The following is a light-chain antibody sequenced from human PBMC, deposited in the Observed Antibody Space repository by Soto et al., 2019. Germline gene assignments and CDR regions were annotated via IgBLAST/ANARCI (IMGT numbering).Light chain of an antibody. Sequence: EIVLTQSPGTLSLSPGERATLSCRASQSVSSSYLAWYQQKPGQAPRLLIYGASTRATGIPDRFSGSGSGTEFTLTISSLQYEDFAVYYCQQYHHWPPITFGQGTRLEI. CDR1: QSVSSSY. CDR2: GAS. V-gene: IGKV3-15*01. CDR3: QQYHHWPPIT. J-gene: IGKJ5*01.